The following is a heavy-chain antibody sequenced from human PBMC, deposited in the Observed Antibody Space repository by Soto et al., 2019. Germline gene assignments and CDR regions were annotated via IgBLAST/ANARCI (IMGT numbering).Heavy chain of an antibody. V-gene: IGHV3-11*01. J-gene: IGHJ4*02. CDR2: ISSSGSTI. CDR3: ARDRDDSSGYYYRSFDF. D-gene: IGHD3-22*01. Sequence: GGSLRLSCAASGFTFSDYYMSWIRQAPGKGLEWVSYISSSGSTIYYADSVKGRFTISRDNAKNSLYLQMNSLRAEDTAVYYCARDRDDSSGYYYRSFDFWGQGTLVTVSS. CDR1: GFTFSDYY.